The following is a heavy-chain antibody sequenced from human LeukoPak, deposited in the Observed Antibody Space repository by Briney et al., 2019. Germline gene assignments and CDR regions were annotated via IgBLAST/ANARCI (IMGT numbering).Heavy chain of an antibody. V-gene: IGHV3-7*01. Sequence: PGGSLRLSCAASGFTFSDYWMQWVRQAPGKGLEWVANINYHGNENYLVYSVKGRFTISRDNTKNSLFLQMNSLRAEDTAVYYCSRGDPDYWGQGTLVTVSS. J-gene: IGHJ4*02. CDR3: SRGDPDY. CDR1: GFTFSDYW. CDR2: INYHGNEN. D-gene: IGHD2-21*02.